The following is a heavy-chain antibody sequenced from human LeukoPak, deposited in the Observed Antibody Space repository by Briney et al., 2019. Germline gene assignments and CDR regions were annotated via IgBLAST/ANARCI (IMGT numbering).Heavy chain of an antibody. D-gene: IGHD5-12*01. V-gene: IGHV4-39*01. CDR3: ARHQDVVAASDY. CDR1: GGSISSSSYY. Sequence: SETLSLTCNVSGGSISSSSYYWGWNRQPQGKGLEWIGSIYYSGSTYYNPSLKSRVTISVDTSKNQFSLKLSSVTAADTAVYYCARHQDVVAASDYWGQGTLVTVSS. J-gene: IGHJ4*02. CDR2: IYYSGST.